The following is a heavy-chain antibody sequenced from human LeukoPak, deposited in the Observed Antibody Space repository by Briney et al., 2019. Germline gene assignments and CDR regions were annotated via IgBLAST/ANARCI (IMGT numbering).Heavy chain of an antibody. V-gene: IGHV1-8*01. CDR2: MNPNSGNT. CDR1: GYTFTSYD. CDR3: ARRYSSSWYEVMHLSGSYYYYMDV. J-gene: IGHJ6*03. Sequence: ASVKVSCKASGYTFTSYDINWVRQATGQGLEWMGWMNPNSGNTGYAQKFQGRVTMTRNTSISTAYMELSSLKSKDTAVYYCARRYSSSWYEVMHLSGSYYYYMDVWGKGTTVTISS. D-gene: IGHD6-13*01.